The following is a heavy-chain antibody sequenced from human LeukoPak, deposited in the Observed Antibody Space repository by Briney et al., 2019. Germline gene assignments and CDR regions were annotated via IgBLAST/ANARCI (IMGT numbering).Heavy chain of an antibody. V-gene: IGHV3-23*01. Sequence: GGSLRLSCAASGFTFSSYAMSWVRQAPGKGLEWVSAISGSGGSTYYADSVKGRFTISRDNSKNTLYLQMNSLRAEGTVVYYCAKDTFSESRYGVLDSWGQGTLVNVSS. D-gene: IGHD3-10*01. CDR2: ISGSGGST. J-gene: IGHJ4*02. CDR3: AKDTFSESRYGVLDS. CDR1: GFTFSSYA.